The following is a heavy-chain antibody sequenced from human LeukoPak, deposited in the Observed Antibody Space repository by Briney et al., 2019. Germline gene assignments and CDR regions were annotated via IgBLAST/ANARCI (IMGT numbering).Heavy chain of an antibody. V-gene: IGHV3-30*04. J-gene: IGHJ4*02. CDR3: AWSVIYGHNSGGDY. Sequence: GGNLRRSSEASAFTFSRYAMHWVRQAPGKGLKWVAVISYDGTYKYYTDSVNDRFTSSRDNSKNTLYLQMNSLRVDDTAVYYCAWSVIYGHNSGGDYWGQGTLVTVSS. CDR2: ISYDGTYK. D-gene: IGHD5-24*01. CDR1: AFTFSRYA.